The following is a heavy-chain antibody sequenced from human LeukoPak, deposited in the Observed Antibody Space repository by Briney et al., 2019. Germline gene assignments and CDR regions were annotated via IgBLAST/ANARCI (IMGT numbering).Heavy chain of an antibody. D-gene: IGHD3-10*01. Sequence: PGESLKISCKGSGYSFTSYWIGWVRQMPGKGLEWMGIIYPGDSDTRYSPSFQGQVTFSADKSISTAFLQWTSLKASDTAMYYCARQAGGFDSGSYLEFWGQGTLVTVSS. CDR3: ARQAGGFDSGSYLEF. V-gene: IGHV5-51*01. CDR1: GYSFTSYW. CDR2: IYPGDSDT. J-gene: IGHJ4*02.